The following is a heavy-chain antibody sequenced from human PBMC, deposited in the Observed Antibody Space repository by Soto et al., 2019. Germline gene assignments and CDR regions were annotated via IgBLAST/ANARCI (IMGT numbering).Heavy chain of an antibody. CDR3: ARDMVHCSSTSCYTTGYFQH. J-gene: IGHJ1*01. V-gene: IGHV1-3*01. Sequence: ASVKVSCKASGYTFTSYAMHWVRQAPGQRLEWMGWINAGNGNTKYSQKFQGRVTITRDTSASTAYMELSSLRSEDTAVYYCARDMVHCSSTSCYTTGYFQHWGQGTLVTVSS. CDR2: INAGNGNT. CDR1: GYTFTSYA. D-gene: IGHD2-2*02.